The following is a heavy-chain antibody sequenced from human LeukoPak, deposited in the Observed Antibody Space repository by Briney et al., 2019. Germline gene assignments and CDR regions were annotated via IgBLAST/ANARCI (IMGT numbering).Heavy chain of an antibody. J-gene: IGHJ3*02. CDR1: GFTFSNFG. CDR2: ISSTGITK. CDR3: ARDLVSGAYTFDT. Sequence: GGSLRLSCAASGFTFSNFGLNWVRQAPGKGLQWVSFISSTGITKYYADSVRGRFTISRDNTRNSLYLQMSSLRAEDTAVYYCARDLVSGAYTFDTWGQGTVVTASS. D-gene: IGHD3-16*01. V-gene: IGHV3-48*03.